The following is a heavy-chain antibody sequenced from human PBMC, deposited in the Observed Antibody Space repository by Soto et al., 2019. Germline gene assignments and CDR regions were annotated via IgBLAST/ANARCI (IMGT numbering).Heavy chain of an antibody. D-gene: IGHD3-22*01. J-gene: IGHJ3*02. CDR3: VKESGYYYDSSGYPWAFDI. V-gene: IGHV3-64D*06. CDR2: ISSNGGST. CDR1: GFTFSSYA. Sequence: GGSLRLSCSASGFTFSSYAMHWVRRAPGKGLEYVSAISSNGGSTYYADSVKGRFTISRDNSKNTLYLQMSSLRAEDTAVYYCVKESGYYYDSSGYPWAFDIWGQGTMVTVSS.